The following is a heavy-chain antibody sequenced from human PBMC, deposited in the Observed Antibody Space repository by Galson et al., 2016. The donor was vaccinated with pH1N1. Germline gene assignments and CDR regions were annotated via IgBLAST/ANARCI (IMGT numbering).Heavy chain of an antibody. CDR3: TRDQDDFWRGNYYFDY. D-gene: IGHD3-3*01. V-gene: IGHV3-49*04. J-gene: IGHJ4*02. CDR2: IRKKDYAGAT. CDR1: GFNFGDYS. Sequence: SLRLSCAASGFNFGDYSMSWVRQAPGKGLEWVGFIRKKDYAGATEYAASVKGRFTISRDDSKSIAYLQMNSLKTEDTAIYYRTRDQDDFWRGNYYFDYWGPGTLVTVSS.